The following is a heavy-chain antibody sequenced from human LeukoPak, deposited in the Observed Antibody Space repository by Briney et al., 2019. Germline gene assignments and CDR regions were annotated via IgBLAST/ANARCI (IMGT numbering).Heavy chain of an antibody. CDR3: AKDNYGGNGALDY. CDR1: GFTFRNHG. J-gene: IGHJ4*02. V-gene: IGHV3-33*06. D-gene: IGHD4-23*01. CDR2: IWYDGSSK. Sequence: PGGSLRLSCAAPGFTFRNHGMHWVRQAPGKGLEWVAVIWYDGSSKFYVDSVKGRFTISRDNSKNTLYLQMNSLRAEDTAVYYCAKDNYGGNGALDYWGQGTLVTVSS.